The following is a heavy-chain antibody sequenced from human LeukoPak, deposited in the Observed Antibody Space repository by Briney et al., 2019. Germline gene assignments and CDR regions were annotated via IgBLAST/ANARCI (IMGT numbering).Heavy chain of an antibody. D-gene: IGHD3-9*01. V-gene: IGHV4-39*01. Sequence: PSETLSLTCTVSGGSVSSTTYYWGWIRQPPGKGLEWIGNVYYSGSTYYNPSLKSRVTMSVDTCKNQFPLKMSSVTASDTAVYCARLSKGRYFDYIFDYWGQGTLVTVSS. CDR2: VYYSGST. CDR3: ARLSKGRYFDYIFDY. CDR1: GGSVSSTTYY. J-gene: IGHJ4*02.